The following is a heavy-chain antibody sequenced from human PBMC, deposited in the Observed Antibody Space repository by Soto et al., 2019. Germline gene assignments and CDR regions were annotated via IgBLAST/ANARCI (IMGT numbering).Heavy chain of an antibody. CDR1: GFILSDCA. J-gene: IGHJ6*03. CDR3: ARDLSWGSNWYYYMDV. D-gene: IGHD7-27*01. V-gene: IGHV3-48*01. CDR2: ISSSSSVI. Sequence: GGSLRLSCATSGFILSDCAMNWVRQAAGKGLEWVSYISSSSSVIDYADSVKGRFTVSRDNARNSLYLQMNSLRAEDTAVYYCARDLSWGSNWYYYMDVWGKGTTVTAP.